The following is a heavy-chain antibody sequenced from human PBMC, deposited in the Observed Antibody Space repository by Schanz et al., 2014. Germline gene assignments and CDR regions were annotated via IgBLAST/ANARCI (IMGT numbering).Heavy chain of an antibody. CDR1: GGSISSSDW. Sequence: QVQLQESGPGLVKPSGTLSLTCAVSGGSISSSDWWSWVRQPPGKGLEWIGEIYHSGSTNYNPSLKSRVTKSVDQSKDQFPLKVRSGTRRGTALYFRARESLRGATGGLRLDVWGQGTTVTVSS. CDR2: IYHSGST. CDR3: ARESLRGATGGLRLDV. D-gene: IGHD2-8*02. J-gene: IGHJ6*02. V-gene: IGHV4-4*02.